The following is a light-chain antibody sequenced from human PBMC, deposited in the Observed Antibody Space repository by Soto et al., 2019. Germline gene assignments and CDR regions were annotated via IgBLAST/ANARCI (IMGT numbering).Light chain of an antibody. Sequence: QAVVTQPPSVSGAPGQRVTISCTGSTSNIGAGYDVHWYQQVPGTAPKLLIYRNNNRPSGVPDRFSGSKSGTSASLAITGLQAEDEADYYCQSYDSSLSGVVFGGGTKLTVL. CDR1: TSNIGAGYD. CDR3: QSYDSSLSGVV. CDR2: RNN. V-gene: IGLV1-40*01. J-gene: IGLJ2*01.